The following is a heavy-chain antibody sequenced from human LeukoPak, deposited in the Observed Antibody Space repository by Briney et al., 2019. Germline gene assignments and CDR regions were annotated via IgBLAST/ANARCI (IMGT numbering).Heavy chain of an antibody. Sequence: SGGSLRLSCAASGFTVSSNFLSWVRQPPGKGLEWVSDIYGGGSTYYADSVKGRFTISRDNSKNTLYLQMNSLRAEDTAVYYCTRGGGGSFPHYWGQGTLVTVSS. CDR3: TRGGGGSFPHY. D-gene: IGHD2-21*01. CDR2: IYGGGST. CDR1: GFTVSSNF. V-gene: IGHV3-53*01. J-gene: IGHJ4*02.